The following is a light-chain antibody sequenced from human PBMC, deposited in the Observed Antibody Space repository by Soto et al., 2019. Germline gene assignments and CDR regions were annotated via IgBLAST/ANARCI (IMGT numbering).Light chain of an antibody. CDR3: SSYAGSNNVV. J-gene: IGLJ2*01. CDR1: SSDIGAYNF. V-gene: IGLV2-14*03. Sequence: QSVLTQPASVSGSPGQSITISCTGTSSDIGAYNFVSWYQQHPGKAPKLMLYDVNIRPSGVSNRFSGSKSGNTASLTISGLQAEDEADYYCSSYAGSNNVVFGGGTKLTVL. CDR2: DVN.